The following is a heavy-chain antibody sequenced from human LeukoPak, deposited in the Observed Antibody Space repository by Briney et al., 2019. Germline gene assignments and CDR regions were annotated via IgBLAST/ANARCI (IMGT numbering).Heavy chain of an antibody. D-gene: IGHD4-11*01. CDR2: IIPILGIA. CDR3: ARAKKQGTTVTTGWFDP. Sequence: SVKVSCKASGGTFSSYTISWVRQAPGQGLEGMGRIIPILGIANYAQKFQGRVTITADKSTSTAYMELSSLRSEDTAVYYCARAKKQGTTVTTGWFDPWGQGTLVTVSS. CDR1: GGTFSSYT. V-gene: IGHV1-69*02. J-gene: IGHJ5*02.